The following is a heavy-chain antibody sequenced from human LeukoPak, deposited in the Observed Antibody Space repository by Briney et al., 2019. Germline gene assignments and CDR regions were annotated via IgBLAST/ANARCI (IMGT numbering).Heavy chain of an antibody. Sequence: TGGSLRLSCAASGFTFSSYGMSWVRQAPGKGLEWVSAISGSGGSTYYADSVKGRFTISRDNAKNSLYLQMNSLRAEDTAVYYCARDKIVGATHFDYWGQGALVTVSS. CDR2: ISGSGGST. V-gene: IGHV3-23*01. J-gene: IGHJ4*02. D-gene: IGHD1-26*01. CDR3: ARDKIVGATHFDY. CDR1: GFTFSSYG.